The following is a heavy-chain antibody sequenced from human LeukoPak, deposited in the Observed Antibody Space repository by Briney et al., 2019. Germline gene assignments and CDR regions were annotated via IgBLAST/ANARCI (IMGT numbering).Heavy chain of an antibody. V-gene: IGHV1-46*01. CDR3: AAPGASGFVGNFWSGPLDF. CDR1: GYTFTSHY. D-gene: IGHD3-3*01. J-gene: IGHJ4*02. CDR2: INPSAGST. Sequence: GASLKVSCRASGYTFTSHYMHWVRQAPGQGLEWMGIINPSAGSTSYPQKFQGRVTMTRDTSTRTAYMELSSLRSEDTAVYYCAAPGASGFVGNFWSGPLDFWGQGTLVTVSS.